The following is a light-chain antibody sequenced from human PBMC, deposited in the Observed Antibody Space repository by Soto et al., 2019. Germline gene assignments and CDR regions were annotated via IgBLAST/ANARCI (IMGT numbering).Light chain of an antibody. CDR2: EVS. CDR3: ISYAGTAYV. V-gene: IGLV2-8*01. J-gene: IGLJ1*01. Sequence: QSLLTQPPSASGSPGQSVTISRTGTSSDVGGYNYVSWYQQYPGKVPKLIIYEVSERPSGVPDRFSGSKSGNTASLTVSGLQPEDEADYYCISYAGTAYVFGTGTKVTVL. CDR1: SSDVGGYNY.